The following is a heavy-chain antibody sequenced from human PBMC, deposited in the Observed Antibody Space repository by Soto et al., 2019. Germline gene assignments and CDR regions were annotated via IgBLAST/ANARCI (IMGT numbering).Heavy chain of an antibody. D-gene: IGHD3-10*01. CDR1: GFALSSYT. V-gene: IGHV3-21*01. CDR3: ARDGPGGFDP. CDR2: ISSSSTYI. Sequence: GGSLRLSCAASGFALSSYTMNWVRQAPGKGLEWVSSISSSSTYIYYADSVKGRFTVSRDDAKNSLYLQMNSLRAEDTAVYYCARDGPGGFDPWGQGTLVTVSS. J-gene: IGHJ5*02.